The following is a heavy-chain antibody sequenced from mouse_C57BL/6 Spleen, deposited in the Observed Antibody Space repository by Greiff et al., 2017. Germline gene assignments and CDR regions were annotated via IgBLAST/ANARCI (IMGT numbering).Heavy chain of an antibody. Sequence: QVQLQQSGAELVKPGASVKLSCKASGYTFTSYWMHWVKQRPGRGLEGIGRIDPNSGGTKYNEKFKSKATLTVDKPSSTAYMQLSSLTSEDSAVYYGARGEDGYDGAWFAYWGQGTLVTVSA. D-gene: IGHD2-2*01. CDR1: GYTFTSYW. CDR2: IDPNSGGT. V-gene: IGHV1-72*01. J-gene: IGHJ3*01. CDR3: ARGEDGYDGAWFAY.